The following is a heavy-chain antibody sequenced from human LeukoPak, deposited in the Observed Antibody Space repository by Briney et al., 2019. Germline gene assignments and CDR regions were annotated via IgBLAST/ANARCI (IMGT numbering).Heavy chain of an antibody. J-gene: IGHJ4*02. D-gene: IGHD2-2*01. CDR3: ARVGCSSTSCYYFDY. CDR2: IYYSGST. Sequence: SETLSLTCEVSGGSITSSPYWWSWIRQPPEKGLEWIGYIYYSGSTYYNPSLKSRVTISVDTSKNQFSLKLSSVTAADTAVYYCARVGCSSTSCYYFDYWGQGTLVTVSS. V-gene: IGHV4-30-4*08. CDR1: GGSITSSPYW.